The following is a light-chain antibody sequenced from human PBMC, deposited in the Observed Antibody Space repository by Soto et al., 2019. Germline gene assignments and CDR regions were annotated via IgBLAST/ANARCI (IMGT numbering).Light chain of an antibody. J-gene: IGKJ1*01. CDR3: LQHYSWPWT. V-gene: IGKV3-15*01. Sequence: IVVSQSPCTVSVFPGETVTLSCRASQSASGYLDWFHQKPGQAPRLVLLRIFTRAIGVPARFSGSGSETEFTLTISGLQSEDSGVYYCLQHYSWPWTFGQGTKVDIK. CDR1: QSASGY. CDR2: RIF.